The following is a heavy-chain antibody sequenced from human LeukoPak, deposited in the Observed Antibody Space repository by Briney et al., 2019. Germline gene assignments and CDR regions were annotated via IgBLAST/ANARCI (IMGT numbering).Heavy chain of an antibody. J-gene: IGHJ6*02. V-gene: IGHV3-21*01. D-gene: IGHD1-14*01. CDR3: ASLSTGGYYYGMDV. CDR1: GFTFSSYS. Sequence: GGSLRLSCAASGFTFSSYSMNWVRQAPGKGLEWVSSISSSSSYIYYADSVKGRFTISRDNAKNSLYLQMNSLRAEDTAVYYCASLSTGGYYYGMDVWGQGTTVTVSS. CDR2: ISSSSSYI.